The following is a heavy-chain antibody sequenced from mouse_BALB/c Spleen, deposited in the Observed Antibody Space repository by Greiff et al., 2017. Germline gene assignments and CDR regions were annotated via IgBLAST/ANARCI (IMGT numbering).Heavy chain of an antibody. Sequence: QVQLKESGAELVRPGASVTLSCKASGYTFTDYEMHWVKQTPVHGLEGIGAIVPETGGTAYNQKSKGKATLTADKSSSTAYMELRSLTSEDSAVYYCTRRGVYYYGSSYYYAMDYWGQGTSVTVSS. CDR1: GYTFTDYE. D-gene: IGHD1-1*01. CDR3: TRRGVYYYGSSYYYAMDY. J-gene: IGHJ4*01. V-gene: IGHV1-15*01. CDR2: IVPETGGT.